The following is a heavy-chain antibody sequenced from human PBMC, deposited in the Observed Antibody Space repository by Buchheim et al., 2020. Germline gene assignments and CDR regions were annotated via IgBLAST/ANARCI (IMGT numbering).Heavy chain of an antibody. CDR3: ARDNSGWSRPFDY. Sequence: EVQLVESGGGLVKPGGSLRLSCAASGFTFSTYNMNWVRQAPGKGLEWVSSISSSSTYIYYADSVKGRFTISRDNAKNSLYLQMNSLRAEDTALYYCARDNSGWSRPFDYWGQGTL. V-gene: IGHV3-21*02. CDR2: ISSSSTYI. D-gene: IGHD6-19*01. CDR1: GFTFSTYN. J-gene: IGHJ4*02.